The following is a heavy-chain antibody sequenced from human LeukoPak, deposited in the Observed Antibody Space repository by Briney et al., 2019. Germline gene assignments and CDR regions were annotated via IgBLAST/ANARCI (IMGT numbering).Heavy chain of an antibody. V-gene: IGHV3-23*01. CDR2: ISGSGGST. Sequence: GGFPRLSCAASGFTFSSYAMTWVRQAPGKRLEWVSGISGSGGSTYYADSVKGRFTISRDNFKNTLYLQMNSLRAEDTAVYYCAKWPYYDFWSGLCDYWGQGTLVTVSS. CDR1: GFTFSSYA. CDR3: AKWPYYDFWSGLCDY. J-gene: IGHJ4*02. D-gene: IGHD3-3*01.